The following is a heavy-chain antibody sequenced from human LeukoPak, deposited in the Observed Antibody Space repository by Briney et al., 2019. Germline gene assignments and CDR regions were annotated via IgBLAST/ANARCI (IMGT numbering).Heavy chain of an antibody. V-gene: IGHV1-2*02. Sequence: ASVKVSCKASGGTFSSYAISWVRQAPGQGLEWLGWINPNSGGTNYAQKFHGRVTMTRDTSISTAYMELSRLKSDDTAVYYCARADYYDSSGYSSDYWGQGTLVTVSS. J-gene: IGHJ4*02. D-gene: IGHD3-22*01. CDR2: INPNSGGT. CDR3: ARADYYDSSGYSSDY. CDR1: GGTFSSYA.